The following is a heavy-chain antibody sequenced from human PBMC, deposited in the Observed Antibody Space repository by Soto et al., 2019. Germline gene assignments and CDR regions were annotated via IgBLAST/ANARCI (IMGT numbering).Heavy chain of an antibody. D-gene: IGHD1-26*01. Sequence: QVQLQESGPGLVKPSQTLSLICTVSGGSISSDGYYWNWIRQHPGKDVEWIGYIYYSGSTHDNPSLNSRVTTSGATAKHPSCLMLRSVTAADSAVYYCARGYSGKYIRFDYWGQGSLVTVSS. J-gene: IGHJ4*02. V-gene: IGHV4-31*03. CDR1: GGSISSDGYY. CDR3: ARGYSGKYIRFDY. CDR2: IYYSGST.